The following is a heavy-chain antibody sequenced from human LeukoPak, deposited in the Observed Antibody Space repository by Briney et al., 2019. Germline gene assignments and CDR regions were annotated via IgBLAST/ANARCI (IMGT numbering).Heavy chain of an antibody. CDR1: GFTFSSYS. D-gene: IGHD3-10*01. J-gene: IGHJ4*02. CDR2: ISSSGSTI. CDR3: AREALARNYYGSGSYNPY. V-gene: IGHV3-48*04. Sequence: GGSLRLSCAASGFTFSSYSMNWVRQAPGKGLEWVSYISSSGSTIYYADSVKGRFTISRDNAKNSLYLQMNSLRAEDTAVYYCAREALARNYYGSGSYNPYWGQGTLVTVSS.